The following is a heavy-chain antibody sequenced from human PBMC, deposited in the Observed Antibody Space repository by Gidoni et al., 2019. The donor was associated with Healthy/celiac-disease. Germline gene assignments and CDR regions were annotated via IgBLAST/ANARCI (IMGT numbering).Heavy chain of an antibody. CDR2: IYYSGST. CDR3: ARLKSPPGRPEQYSSSWYAAFDI. Sequence: GLEWIGSIYYSGSTYYNPSLKSRVTISVDTSKNQFSLKLSSVTAADTAVYYCARLKSPPGRPEQYSSSWYAAFDIWGQGTMVTVSS. D-gene: IGHD6-13*01. V-gene: IGHV4-39*01. J-gene: IGHJ3*02.